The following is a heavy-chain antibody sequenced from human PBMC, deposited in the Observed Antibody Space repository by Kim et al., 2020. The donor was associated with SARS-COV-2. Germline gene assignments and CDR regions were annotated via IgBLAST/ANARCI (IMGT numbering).Heavy chain of an antibody. J-gene: IGHJ4*02. Sequence: GGSLRLSCAASGFSFSDNYMTWIRQAPGQGLEWLSDISSSGHTSYTDSVKGRLTISRDNAKKSLYLQMNSLRVEDTAVYYCARDRDGYNSFDYWGQGTLVTVSS. CDR3: ARDRDGYNSFDY. D-gene: IGHD5-12*01. CDR2: ISSSGHT. CDR1: GFSFSDNY. V-gene: IGHV3-11*06.